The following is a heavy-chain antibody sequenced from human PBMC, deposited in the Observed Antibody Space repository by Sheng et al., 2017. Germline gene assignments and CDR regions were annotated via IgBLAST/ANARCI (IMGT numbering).Heavy chain of an antibody. D-gene: IGHD3-10*01. Sequence: QVQLVQSGAEAKKPGASVRVSCKASNYNFRSFSISWVRQGPGQGLEWMGWIDVLHGATKFSQKFQDRVSLTTDTSTSTAYMELRSLTSDDTAVYYCARVAGSPFRWAFMDYWGLGTLVTVSS. CDR2: IDVLHGAT. CDR1: NYNFRSFS. V-gene: IGHV1-18*01. CDR3: ARVAGSPFRWAFMDY. J-gene: IGHJ4*02.